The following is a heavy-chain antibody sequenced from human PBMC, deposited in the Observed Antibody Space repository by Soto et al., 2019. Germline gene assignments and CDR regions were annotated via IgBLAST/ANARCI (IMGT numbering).Heavy chain of an antibody. CDR3: AKDRRGPVFQH. CDR1: GFTFSSYA. J-gene: IGHJ1*01. Sequence: HPGGSLRLSCAASGFTFSSYAMSWVRQAPGKGLEWVSAISGSGGSTYYADSVKGRFTISRDNSKDTLYLQMNSLRAEDTAVYYCAKDRRGPVFQHWGQGTLVTVSS. CDR2: ISGSGGST. V-gene: IGHV3-23*01.